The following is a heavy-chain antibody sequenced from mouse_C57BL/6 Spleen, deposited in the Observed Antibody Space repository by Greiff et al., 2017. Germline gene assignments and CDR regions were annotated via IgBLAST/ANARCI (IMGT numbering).Heavy chain of an antibody. CDR3: ARPSTVVAYWYFDV. CDR1: GFTFSDYG. V-gene: IGHV5-17*01. D-gene: IGHD1-1*01. CDR2: ISSGSSTI. J-gene: IGHJ1*03. Sequence: DVMLVESGGGLVKPGGSLKLSCAASGFTFSDYGMHWVRQAPEKGLEWVAYISSGSSTIYYADTVKGRFTISRDNAKNPLFLQMTSLRSEDTAMYYCARPSTVVAYWYFDVWGTGTTVTVSS.